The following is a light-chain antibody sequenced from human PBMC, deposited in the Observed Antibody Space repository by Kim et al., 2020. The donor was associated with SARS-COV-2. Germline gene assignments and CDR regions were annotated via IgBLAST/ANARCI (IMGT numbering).Light chain of an antibody. CDR1: QGISSY. J-gene: IGKJ2*01. CDR3: QQSYSIPYT. Sequence: SASVGDRVNITCRASQGISSYLNWYQHKPGKAPKLLIYTASNLQSGVPSRFSGSGSGTDFTLTISSLQPEDFATFYCQQSYSIPYTFGQGTKLEI. V-gene: IGKV1-39*01. CDR2: TAS.